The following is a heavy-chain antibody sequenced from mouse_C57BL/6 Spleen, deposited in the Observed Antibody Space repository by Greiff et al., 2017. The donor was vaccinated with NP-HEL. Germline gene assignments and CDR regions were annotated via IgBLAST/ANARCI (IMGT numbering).Heavy chain of an antibody. Sequence: EVKVEESGGGLVKPGGSLKLSCAASGFTFSSYAMSWVRQTPEKRLEWVATISDGGSYTYYPDNVKGRFTISRDNAKNNLYLQMSHLKSEDTAMYYCAREDRPWYFDVWGTGTTVTVSS. CDR1: GFTFSSYA. CDR2: ISDGGSYT. V-gene: IGHV5-4*01. CDR3: AREDRPWYFDV. J-gene: IGHJ1*03.